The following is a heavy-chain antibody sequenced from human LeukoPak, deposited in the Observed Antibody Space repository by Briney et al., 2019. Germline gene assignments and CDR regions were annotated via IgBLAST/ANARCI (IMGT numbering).Heavy chain of an antibody. D-gene: IGHD3-10*01. Sequence: ASVKVSCKASGYTFTGYYMHWVRQAPGQGLERMGWINPNSGGTNYAQKFQGRVTMTRDTSISTAYMELSRLRSDDTAVYCCARVLKDYYGSGSYYTFDYWGQGTLVTVSS. J-gene: IGHJ4*02. V-gene: IGHV1-2*02. CDR2: INPNSGGT. CDR1: GYTFTGYY. CDR3: ARVLKDYYGSGSYYTFDY.